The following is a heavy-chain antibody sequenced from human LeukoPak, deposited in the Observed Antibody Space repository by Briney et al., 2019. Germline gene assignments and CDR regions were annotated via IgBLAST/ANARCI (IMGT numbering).Heavy chain of an antibody. V-gene: IGHV4-4*02. CDR1: GGSISNTNW. J-gene: IGHJ4*02. D-gene: IGHD2-8*01. CDR2: ISLTGLT. CDR3: SRENGAFSPFGY. Sequence: SETLSLTCSVSGGSISNTNWWSWVRPPPGQGLEWIGEISLTGLTHYNPSLERRVTVSLDKSKNRLSLNLTSVTAADTAVYYCSRENGAFSPFGYWGQGTLVTVLS.